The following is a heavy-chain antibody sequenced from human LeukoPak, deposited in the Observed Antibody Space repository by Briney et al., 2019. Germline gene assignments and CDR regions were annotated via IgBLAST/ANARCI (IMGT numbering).Heavy chain of an antibody. Sequence: SETLSLTCTVSRGSIRTYYWSWIRQPPGKGLEWIGEINHSGSTNYNPSLKSRVTISVDTSKNQFSLKLSSVTAADTAVYYCARGEWELGYWGQGTLVTVSS. D-gene: IGHD1-26*01. CDR1: RGSIRTYY. CDR3: ARGEWELGY. V-gene: IGHV4-34*01. CDR2: INHSGST. J-gene: IGHJ4*02.